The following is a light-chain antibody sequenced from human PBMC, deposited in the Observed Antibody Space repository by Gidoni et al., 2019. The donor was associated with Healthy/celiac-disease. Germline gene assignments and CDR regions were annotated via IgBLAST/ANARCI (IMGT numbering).Light chain of an antibody. V-gene: IGKV1-33*01. CDR3: QQYDNLPLFT. CDR1: QDINNY. CDR2: DAS. Sequence: IQMTQSPSSLSASVGDRVTITCQASQDINNYLNWYQQKPGKAPKLLIYDASNLETGVPSRFSGSGSGTDFTFTISSLQPEDIATYYCQQYDNLPLFTFGPXTKVDIK. J-gene: IGKJ3*01.